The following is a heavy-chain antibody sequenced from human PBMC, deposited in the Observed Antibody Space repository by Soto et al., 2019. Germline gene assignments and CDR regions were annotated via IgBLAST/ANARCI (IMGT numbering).Heavy chain of an antibody. J-gene: IGHJ4*02. CDR1: GYTFTSYA. Sequence: QVQLVQSGAEEKKPGASVKVSCKASGYTFTSYAMHWVRQAPGQRLEWMGWINVGNGNTKYSQKFQGRVTITRDTSASTAYMERSSLRSEDTAVYYCARSIVVVTALDYWGQGTLVTVSS. CDR2: INVGNGNT. CDR3: ARSIVVVTALDY. D-gene: IGHD2-21*02. V-gene: IGHV1-3*05.